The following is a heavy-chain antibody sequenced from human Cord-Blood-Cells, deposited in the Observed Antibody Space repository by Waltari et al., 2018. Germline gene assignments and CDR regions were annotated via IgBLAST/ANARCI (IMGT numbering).Heavy chain of an antibody. CDR3: ARATLRGSGSSWYFDL. D-gene: IGHD3-10*01. V-gene: IGHV1-2*04. Sequence: QVQLVQSGAEVKRPGAAVKVSCKASGYTFTGYYMHWVRQAPGQGLEWMGWINPNSGGTNNAQKFQGWVTMTRDTSISTAYMELSRLRSDDTAVYYCARATLRGSGSSWYFDLWGQGTMVTVSS. J-gene: IGHJ3*01. CDR2: INPNSGGT. CDR1: GYTFTGYY.